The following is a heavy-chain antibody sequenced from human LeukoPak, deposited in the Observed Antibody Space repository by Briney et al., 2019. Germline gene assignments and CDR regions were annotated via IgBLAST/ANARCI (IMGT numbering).Heavy chain of an antibody. CDR1: GYSINSGYY. CDR2: IYHSGST. J-gene: IGHJ6*03. V-gene: IGHV4-38-2*02. CDR3: ARATDYVWGSPYYYMDV. Sequence: SETLSLTCTVSGYSINSGYYWGWIRQPPGKGLEWIAIIYHSGSTYYNPSLKSRVTISVDTSKNQFSLKLSSVTAADTAVYYCARATDYVWGSPYYYMDVWGKGTTVTVSS. D-gene: IGHD3-16*01.